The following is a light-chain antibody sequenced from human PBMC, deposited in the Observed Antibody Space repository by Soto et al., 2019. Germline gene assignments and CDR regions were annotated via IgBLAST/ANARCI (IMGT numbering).Light chain of an antibody. CDR3: AAWDDSLSGVV. Sequence: QSVLTQPPSASGTPGQRVTISCSGSSSNIGSNYVYWYQQLPGMAPKLLIYRNNQRPSGVPDRFSGSKSGTSASLAFSGLRSEDEADYYCAAWDDSLSGVVFGGGTKLTVL. CDR2: RNN. CDR1: SSNIGSNY. V-gene: IGLV1-47*01. J-gene: IGLJ2*01.